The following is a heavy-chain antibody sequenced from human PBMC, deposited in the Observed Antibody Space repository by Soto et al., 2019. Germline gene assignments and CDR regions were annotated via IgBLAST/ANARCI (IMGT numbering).Heavy chain of an antibody. J-gene: IGHJ4*02. CDR3: ARVGRTVAGRGYYFDY. D-gene: IGHD6-19*01. V-gene: IGHV1-69*01. CDR2: IIPIFGAA. CDR1: GGTLSRYA. Sequence: QVQLVQSGAEVKKPGSSVKVSCKASGGTLSRYAISWVRQAPGQGLEWMGGIIPIFGAANYAQKFQDRVTIIADESTSTAYMELSSLRSEVTAVYYCARVGRTVAGRGYYFDYWGQGTLVTVSS.